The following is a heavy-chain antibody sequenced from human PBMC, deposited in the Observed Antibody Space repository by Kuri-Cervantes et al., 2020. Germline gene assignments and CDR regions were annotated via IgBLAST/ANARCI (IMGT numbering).Heavy chain of an antibody. D-gene: IGHD2-2*01. CDR2: ISAYNGNT. J-gene: IGHJ6*02. CDR3: ARDSRYCSSTSCYAVPDYYGMDV. Sequence: ASVKVSCKASGYTFTSYGISWVRQAPGQGLEWMGWISAYNGNTNYAQKLQGRVTMTTDTSTSTAYMELSSLRSEDTAVYYCARDSRYCSSTSCYAVPDYYGMDVWGQGTTVTVSS. CDR1: GYTFTSYG. V-gene: IGHV1-18*01.